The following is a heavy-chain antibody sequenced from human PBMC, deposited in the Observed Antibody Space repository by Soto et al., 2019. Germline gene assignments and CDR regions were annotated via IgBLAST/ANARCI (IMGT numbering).Heavy chain of an antibody. J-gene: IGHJ4*02. CDR3: ARSPRGVVPAAMKGAFDY. V-gene: IGHV1-69*02. CDR1: GGTFSRYT. Sequence: ASVKVSCKASGGTFSRYTISWVRQAPGQGLEWMGRIIPILGIANYAQKFQGRVTITADKSTSTAYMELSSLRSEDTAVYYCARSPRGVVPAAMKGAFDYWGQGTLVTVSS. CDR2: IIPILGIA. D-gene: IGHD2-2*01.